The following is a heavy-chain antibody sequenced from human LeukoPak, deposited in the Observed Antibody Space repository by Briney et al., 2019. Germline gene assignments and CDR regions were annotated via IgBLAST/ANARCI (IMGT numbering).Heavy chain of an antibody. V-gene: IGHV3-11*01. D-gene: IGHD6-13*01. CDR2: ISSSGSTI. Sequence: GGSLRLSCGASGFTFSDYYMSWIRQAPGKGLEWVSYISSSGSTIYYADSVKGRFTISRDNAKNSLYLQMNSLRAEDTAVYYCARVLGSSWYSYFQHWGQGTLVTVSS. CDR1: GFTFSDYY. J-gene: IGHJ1*01. CDR3: ARVLGSSWYSYFQH.